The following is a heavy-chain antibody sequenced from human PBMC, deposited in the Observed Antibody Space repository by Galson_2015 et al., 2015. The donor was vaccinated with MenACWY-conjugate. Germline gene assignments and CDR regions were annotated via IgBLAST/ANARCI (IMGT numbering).Heavy chain of an antibody. J-gene: IGHJ1*01. CDR1: GFTFSNYY. CDR3: ATENGYFQR. V-gene: IGHV3-11*01. CDR2: ISTSGSTI. Sequence: SLRLSCAASGFTFSNYYMSWVRQAPGEGLEWVSDISTSGSTISYADSVKGRFTISRDNAKSSLYLQMSGLRAEDTAVYCCATENGYFQRWGQATLVTVSS.